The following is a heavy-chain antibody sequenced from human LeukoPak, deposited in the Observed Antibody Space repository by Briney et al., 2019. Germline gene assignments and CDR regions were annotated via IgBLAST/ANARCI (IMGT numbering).Heavy chain of an antibody. CDR3: ARDGRDILPGPPPYYMEV. V-gene: IGHV1-18*01. Sequence: ASVKVSCKASGYTFSSNGISWVRQAPGQGLEWMGWISAYNGNTNYAQKLQGRVTMTTDTSTSTAYMELRSLRSDDTAVYYCARDGRDILPGPPPYYMEVWGKGTTVTISS. CDR1: GYTFSSNG. CDR2: ISAYNGNT. D-gene: IGHD3-9*01. J-gene: IGHJ6*03.